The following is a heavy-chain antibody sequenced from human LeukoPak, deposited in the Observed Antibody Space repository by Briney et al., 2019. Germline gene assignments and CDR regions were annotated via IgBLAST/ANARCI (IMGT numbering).Heavy chain of an antibody. Sequence: PGESLKISCKGPGYSFTSYWIGWVRQMPGKGLEWMGIIYPGDPDTRYSPSFQGQVTISADKSISTAYLQWSSLKASDTAMYYCARRDSSSWYRYGMDVWGQGTTVTVSS. CDR2: IYPGDPDT. J-gene: IGHJ6*02. V-gene: IGHV5-51*01. D-gene: IGHD6-13*01. CDR3: ARRDSSSWYRYGMDV. CDR1: GYSFTSYW.